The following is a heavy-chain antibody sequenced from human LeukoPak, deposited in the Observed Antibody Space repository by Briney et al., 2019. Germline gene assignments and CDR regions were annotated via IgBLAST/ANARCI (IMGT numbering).Heavy chain of an antibody. CDR3: ARGGYSYGYVRRDFDY. V-gene: IGHV3-7*01. Sequence: GGSLRLSCAASGFTFSSYWMSWVRQAPGKGLEWVANIKQDGSEKYYVDSVKGRFTISRDNSKNTLYLQMNSLRAEDTAVYYCARGGYSYGYVRRDFDYWGQGTLVSVSS. J-gene: IGHJ4*02. CDR1: GFTFSSYW. CDR2: IKQDGSEK. D-gene: IGHD5-18*01.